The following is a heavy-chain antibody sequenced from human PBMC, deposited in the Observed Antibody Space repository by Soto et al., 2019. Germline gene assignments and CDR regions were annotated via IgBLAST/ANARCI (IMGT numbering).Heavy chain of an antibody. J-gene: IGHJ3*02. CDR3: AKVRPLRDCTSTSCLGAFDI. Sequence: GGSLRLSCAASGFSFSDFSMNWVRQVPGKGLEWVAFIDLSGTITHYSDSVKGRFTISRDNAKDTVYLRMNSLRAEDAAVYYCAKVRPLRDCTSTSCLGAFDIWGQGTMVTVSS. CDR1: GFSFSDFS. CDR2: IDLSGTIT. D-gene: IGHD2-2*01. V-gene: IGHV3-23*05.